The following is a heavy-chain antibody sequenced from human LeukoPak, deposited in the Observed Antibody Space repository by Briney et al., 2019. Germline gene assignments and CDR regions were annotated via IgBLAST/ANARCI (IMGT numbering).Heavy chain of an antibody. V-gene: IGHV1-2*02. D-gene: IGHD2-2*01. CDR1: GYTFTGYF. CDR3: ARGGSPIYYYYMDV. J-gene: IGHJ6*03. CDR2: INPNSGGT. Sequence: ASLKVSCKASGYTFTGYFMHWVRHTPEQRLEWMGWINPNSGGTNFAQKFQGRVTMARDTSISTAYMELSRLRSDDTAVYYCARGGSPIYYYYMDVWGKGTTVTISS.